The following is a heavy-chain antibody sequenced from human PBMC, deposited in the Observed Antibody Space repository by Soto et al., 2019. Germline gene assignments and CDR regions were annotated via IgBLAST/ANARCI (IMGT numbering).Heavy chain of an antibody. CDR2: IHYSGNT. J-gene: IGHJ4*02. CDR1: GGSTSSDNY. Sequence: QVQLQESGPGLVKPSQTLSLTCTVSGGSTSSDNYWSWIRQPPGKGLGWIGRIHYSGNTDYNPSLKRRLAISIDTSKNPFSLKLSSVTAADTAVYCCAREGGESSDGLTDFDSCGQGSLVTVSS. D-gene: IGHD3-16*01. V-gene: IGHV4-30-4*01. CDR3: AREGGESSDGLTDFDS.